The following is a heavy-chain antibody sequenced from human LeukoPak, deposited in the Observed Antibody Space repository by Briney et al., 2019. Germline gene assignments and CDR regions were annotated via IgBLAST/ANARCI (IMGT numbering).Heavy chain of an antibody. V-gene: IGHV1-69*13. CDR3: ARDPGGLHYYYYGMDV. CDR1: GGTFSSYA. D-gene: IGHD3-16*01. Sequence: GASVKVSCKASGGTFSSYAISWVRQAPGQGLEWMGGIIPIFGTANYAQKFQGRVTITADESTSTAYTELSSLRSEDTAVYYCARDPGGLHYYYYGMDVWGQGTTVTVSS. J-gene: IGHJ6*02. CDR2: IIPIFGTA.